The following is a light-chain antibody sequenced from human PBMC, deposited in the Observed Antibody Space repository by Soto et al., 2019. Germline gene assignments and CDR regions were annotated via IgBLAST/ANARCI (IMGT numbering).Light chain of an antibody. CDR2: GAS. V-gene: IGKV1-27*01. CDR3: QKYDSAPFT. Sequence: DIPMTQSPSSLSASVGDRVTITCRASQGIGNYLAWYQQKPGKVPKVLIYGASTLQSGVPSRFSGSGSGTDFTLSISSLQPEDVATYYCQKYDSAPFTFGPGTKVGIK. J-gene: IGKJ3*01. CDR1: QGIGNY.